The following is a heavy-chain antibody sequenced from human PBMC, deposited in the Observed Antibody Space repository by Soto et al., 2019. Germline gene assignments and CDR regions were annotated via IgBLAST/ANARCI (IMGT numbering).Heavy chain of an antibody. D-gene: IGHD2-15*01. J-gene: IGHJ4*02. CDR2: ISYDGSNK. V-gene: IGHV3-30-3*01. CDR3: ARGRSVVVVAASSDY. CDR1: GFTFSSYA. Sequence: QVQLVESGGGVVQPGRSLRLSCAASGFTFSSYAMHWVRQAPGKGLEWVAVISYDGSNKYYADSVKGRFTISRDNSKNTLYLQMNSLRAEDTAAYYCARGRSVVVVAASSDYWGQGTLVTVSS.